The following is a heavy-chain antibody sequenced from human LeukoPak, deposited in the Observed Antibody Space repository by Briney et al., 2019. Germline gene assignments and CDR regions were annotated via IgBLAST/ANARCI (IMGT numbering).Heavy chain of an antibody. CDR1: GYTLTSYG. D-gene: IGHD2-15*01. CDR3: ARGRYCSGGSCYDWFDP. CDR2: ISAYNGNT. J-gene: IGHJ5*02. Sequence: ASVKVSCKASGYTLTSYGISWVRQAPGQGLEWMGWISAYNGNTNYAQKLQGRVTMTTDTSTSTAYMELRSLRSDDTAVYYCARGRYCSGGSCYDWFDPWGQGTLVTVSS. V-gene: IGHV1-18*01.